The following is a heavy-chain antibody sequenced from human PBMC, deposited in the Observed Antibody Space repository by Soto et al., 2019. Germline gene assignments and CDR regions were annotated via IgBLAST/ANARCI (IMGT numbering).Heavy chain of an antibody. CDR1: GGSFSGYY. CDR2: INHSGST. J-gene: IGHJ4*02. V-gene: IGHV4-34*01. D-gene: IGHD3-10*01. Sequence: PSETLSLTCAVYGGSFSGYYWSWIRQPPWKGLEWIGEINHSGSTNYNPSLKSRVTISVDTSKNQFSLKLSSVTAADTAVYHCARELYYYGSGSYSYYFDYWGQGTLVTVSS. CDR3: ARELYYYGSGSYSYYFDY.